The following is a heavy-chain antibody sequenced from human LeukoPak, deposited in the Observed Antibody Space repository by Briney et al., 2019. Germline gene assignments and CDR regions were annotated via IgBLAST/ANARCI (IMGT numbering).Heavy chain of an antibody. Sequence: GGSLRLSCAASGFIFSTYWMTWVRQAPRKGLEWVATIKYDGNEKYYVDSVKGRFTISRDNAKNSLYLQMNSLRAEDTAVYYCARQVGADFDYWGQGTLVTVSS. CDR2: IKYDGNEK. J-gene: IGHJ4*02. D-gene: IGHD1-26*01. V-gene: IGHV3-7*01. CDR1: GFIFSTYW. CDR3: ARQVGADFDY.